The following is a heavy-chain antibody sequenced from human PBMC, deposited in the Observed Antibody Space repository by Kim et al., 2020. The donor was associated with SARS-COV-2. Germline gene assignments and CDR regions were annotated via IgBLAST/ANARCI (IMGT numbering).Heavy chain of an antibody. D-gene: IGHD6-19*01. CDR3: ARARVGSSAWYYFDY. V-gene: IGHV3-11*05. Sequence: DSGKGRFTTSRDNAKTSLYLQMNNLRAEDTAVYYCARARVGSSAWYYFDYWGPGTLVTVSS. J-gene: IGHJ4*02.